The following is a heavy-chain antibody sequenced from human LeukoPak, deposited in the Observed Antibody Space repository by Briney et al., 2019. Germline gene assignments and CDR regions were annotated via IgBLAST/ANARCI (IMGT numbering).Heavy chain of an antibody. J-gene: IGHJ4*02. V-gene: IGHV3-11*01. CDR1: GFIFSDHY. D-gene: IGHD1-26*01. CDR2: ISSSGSII. CDR3: ARDPSGMYAYSFDS. Sequence: AGSLRLSCAASGFIFSDHYMTWIRQAPGKGLEWVSYISSSGSIIYYADSVKGRFTISRDNAKNSLYLQMNNLRAEDTAVYYCARDPSGMYAYSFDSWGQGTLVTVSS.